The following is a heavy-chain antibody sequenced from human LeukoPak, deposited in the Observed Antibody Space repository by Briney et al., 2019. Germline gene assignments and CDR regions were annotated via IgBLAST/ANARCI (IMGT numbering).Heavy chain of an antibody. CDR1: GGSFSGYY. Sequence: SETLSLTCAVYGGSFSGYYWCWGRQPPGKGREWIGEINNSGSTKYNPSLKSRVTISVDTSKNQFSLKLSSVTAADTAVYYCASSDDILTGYYKGLDCWGQGTLVTVSS. J-gene: IGHJ4*02. D-gene: IGHD3-9*01. CDR3: ASSDDILTGYYKGLDC. CDR2: INNSGST. V-gene: IGHV4-34*01.